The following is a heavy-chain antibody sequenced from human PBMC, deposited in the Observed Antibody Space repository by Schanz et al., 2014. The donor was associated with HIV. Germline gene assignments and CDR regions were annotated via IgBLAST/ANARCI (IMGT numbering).Heavy chain of an antibody. CDR2: MWYDESHK. D-gene: IGHD4-17*01. CDR3: ATAAVTDYSDN. CDR1: GFTFSTYG. J-gene: IGHJ4*02. Sequence: QVQLVESGGGVVQPGRSLRLSCAASGFTFSTYGMHWVRQGPGKGLEWVAAMWYDESHKGYADSVKGRFTISRDNSKNTLYLEMNSLRPEDTAVYYCATAAVTDYSDNWGQGTLVTVSS. V-gene: IGHV3-33*08.